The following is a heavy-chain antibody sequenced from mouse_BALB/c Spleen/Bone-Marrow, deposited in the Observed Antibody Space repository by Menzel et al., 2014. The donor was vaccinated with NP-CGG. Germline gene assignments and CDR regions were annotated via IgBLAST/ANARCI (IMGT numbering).Heavy chain of an antibody. V-gene: IGHV1S81*02. Sequence: VQVVEFGAELVKPGASVKLSCKASGYTFTSYWMHWVKQRPGQGLEWIGEINPSNGRADYNEKFRSKATLTVDRSSSTAYMQLSSLTSEDSAVYYCARAGGYDGFAYWGQGTLVTVSA. J-gene: IGHJ3*01. CDR3: ARAGGYDGFAY. D-gene: IGHD2-2*01. CDR2: INPSNGRA. CDR1: GYTFTSYW.